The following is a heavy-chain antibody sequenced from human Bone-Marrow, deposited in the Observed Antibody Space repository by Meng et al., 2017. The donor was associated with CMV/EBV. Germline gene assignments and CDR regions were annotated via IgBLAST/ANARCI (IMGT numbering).Heavy chain of an antibody. J-gene: IGHJ5*02. CDR3: ARSWSVARTPRNWFDP. CDR2: INPSGGST. D-gene: IGHD6-19*01. Sequence: ASVKVSCKASGYTFTSYYMHWVRQAPGQGLEWMGIINPSGGSTSYAQKFQGRVTMTRDTSTSTVYMELSSLRSEDTAVYYCARSWSVARTPRNWFDPWGQGTRVTGYS. V-gene: IGHV1-46*01. CDR1: GYTFTSYY.